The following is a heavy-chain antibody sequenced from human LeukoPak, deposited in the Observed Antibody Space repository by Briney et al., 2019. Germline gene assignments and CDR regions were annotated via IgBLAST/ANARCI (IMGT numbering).Heavy chain of an antibody. V-gene: IGHV4-39*07. CDR2: INHSGST. CDR3: AREIAVAGTGYGYNWFDP. CDR1: GGSINSISYY. D-gene: IGHD6-19*01. J-gene: IGHJ5*02. Sequence: SETLSLTCTVSGGSINSISYYWSWIRQPPGKGLEWIGEINHSGSTNYNPSLKSRVTISVDTSKNQFSLKLSSVTAADTAVYYCAREIAVAGTGYGYNWFDPWGQGTLVTVSS.